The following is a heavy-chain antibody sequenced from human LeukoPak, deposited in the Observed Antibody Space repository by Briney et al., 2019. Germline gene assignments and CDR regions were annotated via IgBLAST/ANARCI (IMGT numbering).Heavy chain of an antibody. V-gene: IGHV4-4*07. CDR3: ARTLGGVQFDY. CDR1: GVSITNYY. D-gene: IGHD3-16*01. J-gene: IGHJ4*02. CDR2: IYISGSP. Sequence: SETLSLTCTVSGVSITNYYWSWIRQPAAKGREWIGRIYISGSPNYHPSLKSRVTMSGDTSKNQFSLKLSSVTAADTAVYYCARTLGGVQFDYWGQGTLVTVSS.